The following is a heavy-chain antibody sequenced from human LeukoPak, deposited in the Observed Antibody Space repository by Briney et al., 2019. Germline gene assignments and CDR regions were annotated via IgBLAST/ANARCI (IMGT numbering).Heavy chain of an antibody. CDR1: GFTFSSYA. Sequence: GSLRLSCAASGFTFSSYAMHWVRQAPGKGLEWVAVISYDGSNKYYADSVKGRFTISRDNSKNTLYLLMNSLRAEDTAVYYCARDDRLTAAAPPIDYWGQGTLVTVSS. J-gene: IGHJ4*02. D-gene: IGHD6-13*01. V-gene: IGHV3-30-3*01. CDR3: ARDDRLTAAAPPIDY. CDR2: ISYDGSNK.